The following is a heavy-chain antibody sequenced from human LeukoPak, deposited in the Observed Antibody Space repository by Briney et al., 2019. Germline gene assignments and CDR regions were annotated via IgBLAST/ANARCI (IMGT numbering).Heavy chain of an antibody. V-gene: IGHV3-21*01. CDR3: ARDVARDISCYTD. J-gene: IGHJ4*02. D-gene: IGHD2-2*02. CDR2: ISSSGTYI. Sequence: PGGSLRLSCAASGFTFSTNSVNWVRQAPGKGLEWVASISSSGTYIYYPESLKGRFTVSRDNAKNSVYLQMNSLRAEDTAVYYCARDVARDISCYTDWGQGTLVTVSS. CDR1: GFTFSTNS.